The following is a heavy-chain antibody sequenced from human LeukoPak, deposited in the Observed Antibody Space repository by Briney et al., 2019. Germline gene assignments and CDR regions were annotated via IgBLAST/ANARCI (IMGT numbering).Heavy chain of an antibody. CDR2: IQYDGSKK. CDR3: ARGATDTTRWFDP. V-gene: IGHV3-30*02. Sequence: PGGSLRLSCVASGFTFSSNGMHWVRQAPGKGLEWVTFIQYDGSKKYYADSVKGRFTISRDNAKNSLYLQMNGLRADDTATYYCARGATDTTRWFDPWGQGTLVTVSS. J-gene: IGHJ5*02. D-gene: IGHD1-7*01. CDR1: GFTFSSNG.